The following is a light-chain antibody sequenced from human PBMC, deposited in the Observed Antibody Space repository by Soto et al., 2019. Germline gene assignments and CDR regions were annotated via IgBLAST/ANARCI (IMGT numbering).Light chain of an antibody. J-gene: IGKJ1*01. V-gene: IGKV3-20*01. CDR2: DAS. CDR1: QSVSNNY. Sequence: EIVLTQSPCTLSLSPGERAPLSCRASQSVSNNYLAWYQQKPGHAPSLLIYDASNRATGIPARLSGSGSGTDFTLTISRLEPEDFAVYYCQQYGSSGTFGQGTKVDIK. CDR3: QQYGSSGT.